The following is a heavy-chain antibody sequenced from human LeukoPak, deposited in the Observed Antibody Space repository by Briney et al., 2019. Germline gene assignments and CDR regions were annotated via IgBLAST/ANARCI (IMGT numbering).Heavy chain of an antibody. Sequence: SETLSLTCTVSGGSISSGSYYWSWIRQPAGKGLEWIGRIYTSGSTNYNPSLKSRVTISVDTSKNQFSLKLSSVTAADTAVYYCARHPYYGSSLYYFDYWGQGTLVTVSS. CDR1: GGSISSGSYY. J-gene: IGHJ4*02. CDR2: IYTSGST. CDR3: ARHPYYGSSLYYFDY. D-gene: IGHD3-10*01. V-gene: IGHV4-61*02.